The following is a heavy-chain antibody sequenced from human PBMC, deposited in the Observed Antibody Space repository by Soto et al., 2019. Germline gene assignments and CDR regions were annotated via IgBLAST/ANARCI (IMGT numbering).Heavy chain of an antibody. Sequence: QVQLVQSGAEVKKPGSSVKVSCTASGGTFSSYAISWVRQAPGQGLEWMGGIIPIFGTANYAQKFQGRVTITTDQSTSTAYMELSSLRSEDTAVYYCARALLGADRYYCYGMDVWGQGTTVTVSS. J-gene: IGHJ6*02. V-gene: IGHV1-69*01. D-gene: IGHD3-16*01. CDR1: GGTFSSYA. CDR2: IIPIFGTA. CDR3: ARALLGADRYYCYGMDV.